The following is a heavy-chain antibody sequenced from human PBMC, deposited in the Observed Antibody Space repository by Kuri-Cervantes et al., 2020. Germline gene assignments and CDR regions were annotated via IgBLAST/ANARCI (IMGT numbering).Heavy chain of an antibody. CDR3: ARDWSEQLWPTFDY. J-gene: IGHJ4*02. CDR2: ISSSSSTI. V-gene: IGHV3-48*01. Sequence: GESLKISCAASGFTFSSYSMNWVRQAPGKGLEWVSYISSSSSTIYYADSVKGRFTISRDNAKNSLYLQMNSLRAEDTAVYYCARDWSEQLWPTFDYWGQGTLVTVSS. CDR1: GFTFSSYS. D-gene: IGHD5-18*01.